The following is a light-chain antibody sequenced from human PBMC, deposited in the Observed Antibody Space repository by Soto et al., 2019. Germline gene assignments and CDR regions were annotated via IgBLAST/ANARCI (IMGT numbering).Light chain of an antibody. CDR1: SSDVGSYNY. CDR2: EVS. CDR3: SSYGGTNSLKV. Sequence: QSALTQPASVSGSPGQSITISCTGTSSDVGSYNYVSWYQQHPGKAPKLMIYEVSDRPSGISSRFSGSKSGNTASLTVSGLQAEDEADYYCSSYGGTNSLKVFGGGTKVTVL. J-gene: IGLJ2*01. V-gene: IGLV2-14*01.